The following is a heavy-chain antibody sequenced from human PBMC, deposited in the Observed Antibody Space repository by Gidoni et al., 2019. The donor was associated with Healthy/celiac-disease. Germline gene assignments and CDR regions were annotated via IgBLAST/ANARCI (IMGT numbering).Heavy chain of an antibody. V-gene: IGHV1-2*02. D-gene: IGHD1-26*01. CDR1: GYTFTGYY. CDR3: ARVGAGRYRGGVLDY. Sequence: QVQLVPSGAEVKKPGASVKVSCKASGYTFTGYYMHWVRQAPGQGLEWMGWINPNSGGTNYAQKFQGRVTMTRDTSISTAYMELSRLRSDDTAVYYCARVGAGRYRGGVLDYWGQGTLVTVSS. CDR2: INPNSGGT. J-gene: IGHJ4*02.